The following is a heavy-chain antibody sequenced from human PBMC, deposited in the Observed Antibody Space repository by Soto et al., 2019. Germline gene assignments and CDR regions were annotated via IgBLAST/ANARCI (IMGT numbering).Heavy chain of an antibody. Sequence: WASVKVSCKASGYTFTSYYMHWVRQAPGQGLEWMGIINPSGGSTSYAQKFQGRVTMTRDTSTSTVYMELSSLRSEDTAVYYCARDKRSSGWYALYEYYRMDVWGQGTTVTVSS. J-gene: IGHJ6*02. V-gene: IGHV1-46*01. CDR1: GYTFTSYY. CDR3: ARDKRSSGWYALYEYYRMDV. CDR2: INPSGGST. D-gene: IGHD6-19*01.